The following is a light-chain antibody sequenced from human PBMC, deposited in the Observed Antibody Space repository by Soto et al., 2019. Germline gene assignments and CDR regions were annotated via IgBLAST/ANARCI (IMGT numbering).Light chain of an antibody. Sequence: DIQMTQSPSSMSASVGVRVTITCRASLGISHNFAWEKQKPGKVPKLLIYAGSTLQSGVPSRFRGSWSGADFTLTISSLQPEDVATYYWQWYSSALFGQVTRLELK. CDR3: QWYSSAL. CDR1: LGISHN. J-gene: IGKJ5*01. V-gene: IGKV1-27*01. CDR2: AGS.